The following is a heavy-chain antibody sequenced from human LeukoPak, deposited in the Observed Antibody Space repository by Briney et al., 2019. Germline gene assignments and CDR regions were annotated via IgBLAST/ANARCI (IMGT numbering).Heavy chain of an antibody. V-gene: IGHV3-48*04. D-gene: IGHD6-13*01. CDR2: ISSSGSTI. CDR3: ARGDSSSCDP. Sequence: PGGSLRLSCAASGFTFSSYSMNWVRQAPGKGLEWVSYISSSGSTIYYADSVKGRFTISRDNAKNSLYLQMNSLRAEDTAVYYCARGDSSSCDPWGQGTLVTVSS. J-gene: IGHJ5*02. CDR1: GFTFSSYS.